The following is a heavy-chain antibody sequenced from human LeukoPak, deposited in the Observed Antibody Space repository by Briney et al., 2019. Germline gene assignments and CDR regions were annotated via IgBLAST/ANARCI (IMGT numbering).Heavy chain of an antibody. D-gene: IGHD6-13*01. J-gene: IGHJ5*02. V-gene: IGHV4-59*01. CDR3: ARVVGQQLVRNWFDP. CDR2: IYYSGST. Sequence: SETLSLTCTVSGGSISSYYWSWIRQPPGKGLEWIGYIYYSGSTNYNPSLKSRVTISVDTSKNQFSLKLSSVTAADTAVYYCARVVGQQLVRNWFDPWGQGTLVTVSS. CDR1: GGSISSYY.